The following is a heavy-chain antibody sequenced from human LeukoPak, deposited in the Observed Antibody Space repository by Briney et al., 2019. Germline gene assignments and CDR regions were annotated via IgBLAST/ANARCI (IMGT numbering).Heavy chain of an antibody. V-gene: IGHV3-15*01. CDR1: GFTFSRYW. J-gene: IGHJ4*02. D-gene: IGHD2-21*02. Sequence: GGSMRLSCAASGFTFSRYWMSWVRQAPGKGLEWVGRIKSKTDGGTTDYAAPVKGRFTISRDDSKNTLYLQMNSLKTEDTAVYYCTTVSYCGGDCYPFDYWGQGTLVTVSS. CDR3: TTVSYCGGDCYPFDY. CDR2: IKSKTDGGTT.